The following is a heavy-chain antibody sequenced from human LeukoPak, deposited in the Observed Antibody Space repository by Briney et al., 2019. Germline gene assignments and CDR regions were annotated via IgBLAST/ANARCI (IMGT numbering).Heavy chain of an antibody. CDR3: ASLSTVTQGYFDS. V-gene: IGHV4-59*08. Sequence: SDTLSLTCTVSGGSISSFYWSWIRQPPGKGLEWIGYIYYTGSTNYNPSLKRRLTISVDVSKNQFSLKLSSVTATDTAVYYCASLSTVTQGYFDSWGQGTLVTVSS. CDR1: GGSISSFY. J-gene: IGHJ4*02. D-gene: IGHD4-17*01. CDR2: IYYTGST.